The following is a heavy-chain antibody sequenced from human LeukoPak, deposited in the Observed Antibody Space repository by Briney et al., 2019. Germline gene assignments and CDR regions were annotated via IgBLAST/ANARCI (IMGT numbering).Heavy chain of an antibody. V-gene: IGHV3-23*01. CDR3: AKRERLGYCSGGSCYNRAEYFQH. CDR1: GFTFSNYA. D-gene: IGHD2-15*01. Sequence: GGSLRLSCAASGFTFSNYAVSWVRQAPGKGLEWVSGISGSGVATYSADSVKGRFTISRDNSKNTLYLQMNSLRAEDTAVYYCAKRERLGYCSGGSCYNRAEYFQHWGQGTLVTVSS. CDR2: ISGSGVAT. J-gene: IGHJ1*01.